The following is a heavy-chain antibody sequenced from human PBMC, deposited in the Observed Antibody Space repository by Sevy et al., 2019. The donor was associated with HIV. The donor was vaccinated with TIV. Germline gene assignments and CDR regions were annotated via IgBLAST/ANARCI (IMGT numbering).Heavy chain of an antibody. CDR2: IYRSGST. CDR1: GGSISSSNW. CDR3: ARGPPRIASAGTHNWFDP. V-gene: IGHV4-4*02. J-gene: IGHJ5*02. D-gene: IGHD6-13*01. Sequence: SETLSLTCAVSGGSISSSNWWSWVRQPPGKGLEGIGEIYRSGSTNYNPSLKSRVTISVDKSKNHFSLKLSSVTAADAAVYDGARGPPRIASAGTHNWFDPWGQGTLVTVSS.